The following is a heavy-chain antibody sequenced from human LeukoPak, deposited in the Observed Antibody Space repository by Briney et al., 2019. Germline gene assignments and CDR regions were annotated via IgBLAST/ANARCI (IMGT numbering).Heavy chain of an antibody. CDR1: GYTFTNYW. Sequence: GVSLKISCKGSGYTFTNYWIGWVRQMPGKGLEFMGIIYPGDSDTRYSPSFQGQVTISADKSISTAYLQWSSLKASDTAMYYCARHRISDYDSGVSWCDPWGQGTLVTVSS. V-gene: IGHV5-51*01. CDR3: ARHRISDYDSGVSWCDP. J-gene: IGHJ5*02. CDR2: IYPGDSDT. D-gene: IGHD5-12*01.